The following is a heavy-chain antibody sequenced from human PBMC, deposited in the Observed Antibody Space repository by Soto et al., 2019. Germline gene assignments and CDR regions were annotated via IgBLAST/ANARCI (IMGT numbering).Heavy chain of an antibody. Sequence: QVQLQQWGAGLLKTSETLSLTCAVYGGSFSGYYWSWIRQPPGKGLEWIGEINHSGSTNYNPSLKSRVTISVDTSKNQFSLKLSSVTAADTAVYYCARCMSSSSGGCGYYYGMDVWGQGTTVTVSS. CDR3: ARCMSSSSGGCGYYYGMDV. D-gene: IGHD6-6*01. J-gene: IGHJ6*02. V-gene: IGHV4-34*01. CDR2: INHSGST. CDR1: GGSFSGYY.